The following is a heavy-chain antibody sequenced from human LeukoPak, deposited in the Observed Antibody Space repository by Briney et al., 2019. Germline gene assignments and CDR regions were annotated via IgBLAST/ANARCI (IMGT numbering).Heavy chain of an antibody. CDR3: ARDWYRPRRDGYTPFDP. Sequence: ASVKVSCKVSGYTLTELSMHWVRQAPGKGLEWMGGFDPEDGETIYAQKFQGRVTMTEDTSTDTAYMELSSLRSEDTAVYYCARDWYRPRRDGYTPFDPWGQGTLVTVSS. CDR1: GYTLTELS. V-gene: IGHV1-24*01. CDR2: FDPEDGET. J-gene: IGHJ5*02. D-gene: IGHD5-24*01.